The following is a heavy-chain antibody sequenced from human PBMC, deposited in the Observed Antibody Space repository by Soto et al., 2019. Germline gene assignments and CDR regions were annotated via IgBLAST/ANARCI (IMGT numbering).Heavy chain of an antibody. CDR3: ARQLAPWTTYFQH. Sequence: KTSETLSLTCTVSGGSISSSSYYWGWIRQPPGKGLEWIGSIYYSGSTYYNPSLKSRVTISVDTSKNQFSLKLSSVTAADTAVYYCARQLAPWTTYFQHWGQGTLVTVSS. D-gene: IGHD4-17*01. CDR1: GGSISSSSYY. J-gene: IGHJ1*01. CDR2: IYYSGST. V-gene: IGHV4-39*01.